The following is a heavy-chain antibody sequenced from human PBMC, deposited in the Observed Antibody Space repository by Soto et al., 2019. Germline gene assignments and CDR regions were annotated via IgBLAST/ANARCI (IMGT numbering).Heavy chain of an antibody. Sequence: PSETLSLTCTVSGGSISSYYWSWIRQPPGKGLEWIGYIYYSGSTNYNPSLKSRVTISVDTSKNQFSLKLSSVTAADTAVYYCATQKASFYYGSGSYYQYWGQGTLVTVSS. V-gene: IGHV4-59*08. J-gene: IGHJ4*02. CDR2: IYYSGST. CDR1: GGSISSYY. CDR3: ATQKASFYYGSGSYYQY. D-gene: IGHD3-10*01.